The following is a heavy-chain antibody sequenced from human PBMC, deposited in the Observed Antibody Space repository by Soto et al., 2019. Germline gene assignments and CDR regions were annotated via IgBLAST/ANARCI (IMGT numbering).Heavy chain of an antibody. D-gene: IGHD2-15*01. CDR3: ARDMSGYCSGGSCYSGIDY. CDR1: GGSVSSAGYY. Sequence: SETLSLTCTVSGGSVSSAGYYWSWIRQHPGGGLEWIGYIYCSGSTDYNPSLKSRVTISVDMSKNQFSLKLRSVTAADTAVYYCARDMSGYCSGGSCYSGIDYWGQGTLVTVSS. CDR2: IYCSGST. J-gene: IGHJ4*02. V-gene: IGHV4-31*03.